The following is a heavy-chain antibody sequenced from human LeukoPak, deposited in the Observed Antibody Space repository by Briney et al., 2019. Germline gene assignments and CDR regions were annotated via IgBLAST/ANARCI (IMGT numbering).Heavy chain of an antibody. CDR3: AKDTYSRGFFLVGYFDC. V-gene: IGHV3-30*02. CDR1: GFTFSSYG. J-gene: IGHJ4*02. CDR2: IRYDGSNK. D-gene: IGHD3-3*01. Sequence: GGSLRLSCAASGFTFSSYGMHWVRQAPGKGLEWVAFIRYDGSNKYYADSVKGRFTISRDNSKNTLYLQMNSLRAEDTAVYYCAKDTYSRGFFLVGYFDCWGQGTLVTVSS.